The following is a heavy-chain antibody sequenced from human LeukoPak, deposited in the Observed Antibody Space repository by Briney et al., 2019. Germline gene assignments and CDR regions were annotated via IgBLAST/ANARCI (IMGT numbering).Heavy chain of an antibody. CDR1: GYTFTSYG. D-gene: IGHD1-26*01. CDR3: ATKSYLRTIREDDALDI. J-gene: IGHJ3*02. V-gene: IGHV1-18*01. CDR2: ISPYNGNT. Sequence: ASVKVSCKASGYTFTSYGVSWVRQAPGQGLEWLGWISPYNGNTNYAQKVQGRVTMTTDTSSSTAYMELRSLISDDTAVYYCATKSYLRTIREDDALDIWGQGTKVTVSS.